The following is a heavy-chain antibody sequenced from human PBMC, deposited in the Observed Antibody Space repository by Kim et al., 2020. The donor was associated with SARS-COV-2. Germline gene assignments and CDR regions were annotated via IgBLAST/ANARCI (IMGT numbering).Heavy chain of an antibody. V-gene: IGHV1-8*01. CDR2: MNPNSGYT. D-gene: IGHD2-2*01. CDR3: ARAVVPASGLTIGYYYVDV. CDR1: GYTLTSYD. J-gene: IGHJ6*03. Sequence: ASVKVSCKASGYTLTSYDINWVRQATGQGLEWMGGMNPNSGYTGYAQKFQGRVTMTRNTSISTAYMELSSLRSEDTAVYYCARAVVPASGLTIGYYYVDVWGKGTTVAVSS.